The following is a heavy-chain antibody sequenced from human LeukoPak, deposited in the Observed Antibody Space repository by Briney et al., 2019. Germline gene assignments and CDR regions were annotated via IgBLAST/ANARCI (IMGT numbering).Heavy chain of an antibody. D-gene: IGHD5-18*01. J-gene: IGHJ4*02. Sequence: SETLFLTCTVSGGSMTTHHWNWIRQTPGKGLEWIGYVFDSGRTKENPSLKSRVTLSADTSKNQLSLRLSSVTAADTAVYYCTTIKRGNIFGYFDFWGQGILVTVSS. CDR3: TTIKRGNIFGYFDF. V-gene: IGHV4-59*11. CDR1: GGSMTTHH. CDR2: VFDSGRT.